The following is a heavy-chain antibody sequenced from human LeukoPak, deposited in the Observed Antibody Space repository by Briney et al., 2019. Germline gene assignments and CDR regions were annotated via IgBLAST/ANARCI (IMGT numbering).Heavy chain of an antibody. Sequence: SETLSLTCAVYGGSFSGYYWSWIRQPPGKGLEWIGEINHSGSTNYNPSLKSRVTISVDTSKNQFSLKLSSVTAADTAVYYCARGQIRGVIITPYYYFDYWGQGTLVTVSS. V-gene: IGHV4-34*01. J-gene: IGHJ4*02. D-gene: IGHD3-10*01. CDR1: GGSFSGYY. CDR3: ARGQIRGVIITPYYYFDY. CDR2: INHSGST.